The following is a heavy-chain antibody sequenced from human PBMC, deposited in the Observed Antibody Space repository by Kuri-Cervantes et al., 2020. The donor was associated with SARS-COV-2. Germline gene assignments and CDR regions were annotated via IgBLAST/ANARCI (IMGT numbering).Heavy chain of an antibody. CDR1: GGTFGSHT. V-gene: IGHV1-69*13. CDR3: ARDSPTEGLDY. CDR2: IIPIFCAP. J-gene: IGHJ4*02. Sequence: SVKVSCKASGGTFGSHTISWVRHAPGQGLEWMGSIIPIFCAPNYAQKFQGRVTFIADGSTSTAYMTLSSLTSDDTAVYYCARDSPTEGLDYWGQGALVTVSS.